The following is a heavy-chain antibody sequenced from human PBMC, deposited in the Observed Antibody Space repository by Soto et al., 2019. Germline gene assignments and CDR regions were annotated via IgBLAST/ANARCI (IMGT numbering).Heavy chain of an antibody. Sequence: GGSLRLSCAASGFTFSSDAMSWVRQAPGKGLEWVSAISGSGGSTYYADSVKGRFTISRDNSKNTRYLQMNSLRAEDTAVYYCAKFRGNPDSFDIWGQGTMVTVSS. J-gene: IGHJ3*02. CDR1: GFTFSSDA. V-gene: IGHV3-23*01. CDR2: ISGSGGST. D-gene: IGHD2-15*01. CDR3: AKFRGNPDSFDI.